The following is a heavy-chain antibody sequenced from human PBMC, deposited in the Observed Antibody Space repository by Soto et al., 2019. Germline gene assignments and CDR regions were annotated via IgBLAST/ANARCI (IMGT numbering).Heavy chain of an antibody. CDR2: VSPYNGNT. J-gene: IGHJ6*02. CDR3: VRGGILEANRPYYYYGLDV. Sequence: ASVKVSCKVFGYTFSTYGLSWVRQSPGQGLEWMGWVSPYNGNTYYAPGLQGRVTMTTDTSTNTAYMSLRSLRSDDTAIYYCVRGGILEANRPYYYYGLDVWGQGTPVTVSS. V-gene: IGHV1-18*01. CDR1: GYTFSTYG. D-gene: IGHD1-1*01.